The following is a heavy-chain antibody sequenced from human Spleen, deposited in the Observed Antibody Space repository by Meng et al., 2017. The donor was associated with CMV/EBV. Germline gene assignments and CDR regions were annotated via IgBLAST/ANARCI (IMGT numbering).Heavy chain of an antibody. CDR3: ARESQSSGFPTFDY. D-gene: IGHD3-22*01. CDR2: IIPSSGTS. V-gene: IGHV1-46*02. Sequence: KASGFTFNSCYFHWVRQAPGQGPEWMGMIIPSSGTSRHAQRFQGRLTMTMDTSTTTVYMELSSLTSEDTAIYYCARESQSSGFPTFDYWGQGALVTVSS. CDR1: GFTFNSCY. J-gene: IGHJ4*02.